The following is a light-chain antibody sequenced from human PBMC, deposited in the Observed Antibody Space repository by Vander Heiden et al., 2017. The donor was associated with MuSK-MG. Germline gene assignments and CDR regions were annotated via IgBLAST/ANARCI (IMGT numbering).Light chain of an antibody. CDR1: QSVRTY. CDR3: QQRSSWPRT. Sequence: EVVLTPSPATLSLSPGERATLSCRASQSVRTYLAWYQQKPGQAPRLLVYDASNRATDIPARFSGSGSGTDFTLSISNLEPEDFAVYYCQQRSSWPRTFGQGTKLEIK. V-gene: IGKV3-11*01. CDR2: DAS. J-gene: IGKJ2*01.